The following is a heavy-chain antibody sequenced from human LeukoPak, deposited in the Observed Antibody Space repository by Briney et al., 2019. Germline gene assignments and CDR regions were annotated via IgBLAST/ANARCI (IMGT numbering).Heavy chain of an antibody. V-gene: IGHV3-30-3*01. D-gene: IGHD3-10*01. J-gene: IGHJ4*02. CDR1: GFNFSSYA. Sequence: PGGSLRLSCAASGFNFSSYAMHWVRQAPGKGLEWVAVISYDGSNKYYADSVRGRFTISRDNSKNTLYLQMNSLRAEDTAVYYCASERFGELLFIFDYWGQGTLVTVSS. CDR2: ISYDGSNK. CDR3: ASERFGELLFIFDY.